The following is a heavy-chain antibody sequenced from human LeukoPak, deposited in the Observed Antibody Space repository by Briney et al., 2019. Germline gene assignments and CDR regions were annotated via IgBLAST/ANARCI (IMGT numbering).Heavy chain of an antibody. Sequence: ASVKVSCKASGYTFTGYYMHWVRQAPGQGLEWMGWINPNRGGTNYAQTFQGRVTMTRDNSISTPYLELSRLRSDDTAVYYCARDWGGYCSSTSCPPEGWFDPWGQGTLVTVSS. CDR1: GYTFTGYY. J-gene: IGHJ5*02. V-gene: IGHV1-2*02. D-gene: IGHD2-2*01. CDR2: INPNRGGT. CDR3: ARDWGGYCSSTSCPPEGWFDP.